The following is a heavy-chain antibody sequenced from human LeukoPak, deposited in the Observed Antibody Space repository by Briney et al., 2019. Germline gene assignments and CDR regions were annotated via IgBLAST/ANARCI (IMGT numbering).Heavy chain of an antibody. CDR2: ISAYNGNT. J-gene: IGHJ4*02. V-gene: IGHV1-18*01. CDR1: GYTFTSYG. D-gene: IGHD3-9*01. CDR3: ARDQPSYDILTGYSIDY. Sequence: ASVKVSCKASGYTFTSYGISWVRQAPGQGLEWTGWISAYNGNTNYAQKLQGRVTMTTDTSTSTAYMEPRSLRSDDTAVYYCARDQPSYDILTGYSIDYWGQGTLVTVSS.